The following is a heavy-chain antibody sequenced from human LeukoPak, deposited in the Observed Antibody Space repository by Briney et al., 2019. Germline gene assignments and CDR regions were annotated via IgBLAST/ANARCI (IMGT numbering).Heavy chain of an antibody. CDR3: ARAPITSPFYFDY. Sequence: GGSLRLPCTASGFAFDEHGMSWVRQVPGKGLEWISGINWSGGSTGYADPLRGRFTISRDNAKNSLYLQMDSLRAEDTALYYCARAPITSPFYFDYWGQGTLVTVSS. CDR1: GFAFDEHG. J-gene: IGHJ4*02. CDR2: INWSGGST. D-gene: IGHD2-2*01. V-gene: IGHV3-20*04.